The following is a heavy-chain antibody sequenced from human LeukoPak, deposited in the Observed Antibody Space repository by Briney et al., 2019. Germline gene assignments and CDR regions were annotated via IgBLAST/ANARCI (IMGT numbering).Heavy chain of an antibody. CDR3: GRGGGGGGVTTVDI. CDR2: IYTSGSI. Sequence: SQTLSLTCTVSGVSINSGSYYWSWIRQPAGKGLEWIGRIYTSGSIHYNPSLKSRVTISLDTSKNQVSLKLNPVTAADTAVYYWGRGGGGGGVTTVDIWGQGTMVTVSS. V-gene: IGHV4-61*02. D-gene: IGHD3-16*01. J-gene: IGHJ3*02. CDR1: GVSINSGSYY.